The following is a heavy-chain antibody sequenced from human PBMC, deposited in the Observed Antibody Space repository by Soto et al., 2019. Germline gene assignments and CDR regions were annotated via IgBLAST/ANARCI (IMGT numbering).Heavy chain of an antibody. CDR2: ITHSGST. CDR1: GGSFSDYY. Sequence: LSLTCALYGGSFSDYYWGWIRQPPGKGLECIGEITHSGSTNYNPSLKSRATLSVDTSKNQFSLNLTSVTAADTAVYYCARGLRASFGVRLSYYYYGMDVWGQGTTVTVSS. J-gene: IGHJ6*02. D-gene: IGHD3-10*01. V-gene: IGHV4-34*01. CDR3: ARGLRASFGVRLSYYYYGMDV.